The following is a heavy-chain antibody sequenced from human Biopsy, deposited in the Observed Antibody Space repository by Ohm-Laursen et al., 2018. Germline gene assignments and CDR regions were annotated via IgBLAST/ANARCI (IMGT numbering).Heavy chain of an antibody. CDR3: AAYYYDSSGYFYALHY. CDR1: GASISSYF. J-gene: IGHJ4*02. CDR2: VSYSGNT. V-gene: IGHV4-59*08. D-gene: IGHD3-22*01. Sequence: SETLSLTCIVSGASISSYFWSWIRQPLGKGLEWIGYVSYSGNTKYNPSLKSRVIISADTSKNQFSLKLISVTAADTAMYYCAAYYYDSSGYFYALHYWGQGTLVTVSS.